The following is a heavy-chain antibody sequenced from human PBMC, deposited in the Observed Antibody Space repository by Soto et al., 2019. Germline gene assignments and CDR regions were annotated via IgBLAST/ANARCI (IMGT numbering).Heavy chain of an antibody. J-gene: IGHJ4*02. CDR2: INHSGST. D-gene: IGHD1-26*01. V-gene: IGHV4-34*01. CDR1: GGSFSGYY. CDR3: ARGGGSYKRLDY. Sequence: QVLLQQWGAGLLKPSETLSLTCAVYGGSFSGYYWSWIRQPPGKGLEWIGEINHSGSTNYNPSLKSRVTISVDTSKNQFSLKLSSVTAADTAVYYCARGGGSYKRLDYWGQGTLVTVSS.